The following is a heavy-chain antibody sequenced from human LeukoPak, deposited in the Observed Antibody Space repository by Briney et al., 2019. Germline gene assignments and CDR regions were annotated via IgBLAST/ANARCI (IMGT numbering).Heavy chain of an antibody. D-gene: IGHD6-6*01. CDR2: ISSSGSTI. CDR1: GFTFSDYY. J-gene: IGHJ4*02. Sequence: GGSLRLSCAASGFTFSDYYMSWTRQAPGKGLEWVSYISSSGSTIYYADSVKGRFTISRDNAKNSLYLQMNSLRAEGTAVYYCAREVWEQLVLDYWGQGTLVTVSS. CDR3: AREVWEQLVLDY. V-gene: IGHV3-11*04.